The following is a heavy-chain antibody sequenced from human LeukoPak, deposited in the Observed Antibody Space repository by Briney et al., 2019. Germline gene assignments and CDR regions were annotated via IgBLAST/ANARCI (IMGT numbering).Heavy chain of an antibody. J-gene: IGHJ6*03. CDR1: GGSISSTSYY. CDR3: ARGCRGYYYYYYMDV. D-gene: IGHD1-1*01. CDR2: FSYSGSP. Sequence: PSETLSLTCTVSGGSISSTSYYWGWIRQPPGKGLGWIGSFSYSGSPYYNPSLKSRVTISVDTSKNQFSLKLSSVTAADTAVYYCARGCRGYYYYYYMDVWGKGTTVTVSS. V-gene: IGHV4-39*01.